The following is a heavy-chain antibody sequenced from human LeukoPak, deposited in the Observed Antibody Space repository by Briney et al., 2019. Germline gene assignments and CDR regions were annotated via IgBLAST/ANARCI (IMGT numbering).Heavy chain of an antibody. Sequence: GGSLRLSCAASGFTFDDYAMLWVRRAPGKGLEGVSGISWNSGSIGYADSVKGRFTISRDNAKNSLYLQMNSLRADDTALYYCAKTTTRFGELLYRAFDIWGQGTMVTVSS. J-gene: IGHJ3*02. D-gene: IGHD3-10*01. CDR1: GFTFDDYA. CDR3: AKTTTRFGELLYRAFDI. CDR2: ISWNSGSI. V-gene: IGHV3-9*01.